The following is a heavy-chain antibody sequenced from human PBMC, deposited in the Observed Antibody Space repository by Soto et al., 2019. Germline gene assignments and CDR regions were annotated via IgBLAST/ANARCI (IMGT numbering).Heavy chain of an antibody. CDR1: AASISSTSYY. V-gene: IGHV4-39*01. D-gene: IGHD5-12*01. CDR2: INFRGTT. J-gene: IGHJ4*02. Sequence: PSETLSLSCTVSAASISSTSYYWGWIRQPPGKGLEWIGSINFRGTTYYNPSLKSRVTISVDTSKIQFSLKLSSVTAADTAVYYCARHLGVSGPTNYFDYWGQGTLVTVSS. CDR3: ARHLGVSGPTNYFDY.